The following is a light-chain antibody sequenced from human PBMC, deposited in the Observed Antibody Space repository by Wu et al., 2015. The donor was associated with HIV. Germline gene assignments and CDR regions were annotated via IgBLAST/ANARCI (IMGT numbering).Light chain of an antibody. CDR3: QQYYDTPLT. CDR1: QGISSS. CDR2: DAF. Sequence: DIQMTQSPSSLFSSIGDRVNITCRASQGISSSLAWYQQRPGKAPRLLLCDAFKLESGVPLRFSGSGSGTDYTLTINSLQPEDFATYYCQQYYDTPLTFGHGTKVEIK. V-gene: IGKV1-NL1*01. J-gene: IGKJ1*01.